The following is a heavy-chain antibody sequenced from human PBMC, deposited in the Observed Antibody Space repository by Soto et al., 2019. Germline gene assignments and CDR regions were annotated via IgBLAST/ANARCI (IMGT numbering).Heavy chain of an antibody. Sequence: SDTLSLTCTVSGGSISSYYWSWIRQPPGKGLEWIGYIYYSGTTNYNPSLKSRVTISADTSMNEFSLRLSSVTAADTAVYYCARLNGYCVSTGCHGYYGMDVWGQGTTVTVSS. CDR1: GGSISSYY. CDR3: ARLNGYCVSTGCHGYYGMDV. J-gene: IGHJ6*02. D-gene: IGHD2-2*03. V-gene: IGHV4-59*08. CDR2: IYYSGTT.